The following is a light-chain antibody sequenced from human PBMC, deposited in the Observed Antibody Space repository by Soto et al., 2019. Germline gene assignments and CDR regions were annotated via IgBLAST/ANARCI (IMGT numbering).Light chain of an antibody. CDR2: ATS. Sequence: EIVLTQSPGTLSLSPGETATLSCRTSQTISRDDLAWYQQRPGQAPRLLVSATSRRATGIPDRFNGYGSGTDFTLTISTLEPEDFAVYYCYQRSSWPRTFGQGTKLEMK. J-gene: IGKJ2*01. CDR1: QTISRDD. CDR3: YQRSSWPRT. V-gene: IGKV3D-20*02.